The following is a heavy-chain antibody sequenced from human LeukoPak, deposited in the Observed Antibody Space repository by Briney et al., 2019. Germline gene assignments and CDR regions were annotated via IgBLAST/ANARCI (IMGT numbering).Heavy chain of an antibody. V-gene: IGHV1-8*03. CDR2: MNPNSGNT. D-gene: IGHD6-13*01. J-gene: IGHJ6*03. Sequence: ASVKVSCKASGYTFTSYDINWVRQATGQGLEWMGWMNPNSGNTGYAQKFQGRVTITRNTSISTVYMELSSLRSEDTAVYYCARGTWMGWDSSSSSGDYYMDVWGKGTTVTVSS. CDR1: GYTFTSYD. CDR3: ARGTWMGWDSSSSSGDYYMDV.